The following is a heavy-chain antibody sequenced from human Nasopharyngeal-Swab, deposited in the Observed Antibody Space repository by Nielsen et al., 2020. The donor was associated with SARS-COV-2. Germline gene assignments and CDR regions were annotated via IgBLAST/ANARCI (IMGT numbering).Heavy chain of an antibody. J-gene: IGHJ4*02. CDR2: ISSSSSTI. Sequence: GESLKISCAASGFTFSSYSMNWVRQAPGKGLEWVSYISSSSSTIYYADSVKGRFTISRDNAKNSLYLQMNSLRDEDTAVYYCARDPYDYVWGGYRYMGDYWGQGTLVTVSS. CDR1: GFTFSSYS. D-gene: IGHD3-16*02. V-gene: IGHV3-48*02. CDR3: ARDPYDYVWGGYRYMGDY.